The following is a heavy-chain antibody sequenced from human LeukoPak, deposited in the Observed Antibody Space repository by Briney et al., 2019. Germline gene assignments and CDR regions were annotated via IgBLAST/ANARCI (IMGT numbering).Heavy chain of an antibody. V-gene: IGHV3-74*01. D-gene: IGHD1-26*01. CDR1: GFTFSNYW. Sequence: GGSLRLSCAASGFTFSNYWVHWVRQAPGKGLVGVSRITRDGSTTNYADSVKGRFTASRDNAKNTLNLQMNSLEAADTAVYYCARDKKSGQSSEIDYWGQGTLVTVSS. J-gene: IGHJ4*02. CDR2: ITRDGSTT. CDR3: ARDKKSGQSSEIDY.